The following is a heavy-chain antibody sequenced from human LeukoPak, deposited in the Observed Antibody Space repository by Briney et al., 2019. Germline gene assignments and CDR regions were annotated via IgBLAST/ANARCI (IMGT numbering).Heavy chain of an antibody. D-gene: IGHD2-2*03. CDR2: INTHNGDT. Sequence: ASVKVSCKASGYTFASFGITWVRQAPGQGLEWMGWINTHNGDTNYSQKLQGRVTVTTDTSTSTAYRELRSLRSDDTAVYYCARDGYRLSGYFYYMDVWGKGTTVTVSS. J-gene: IGHJ6*03. V-gene: IGHV1-18*01. CDR1: GYTFASFG. CDR3: ARDGYRLSGYFYYMDV.